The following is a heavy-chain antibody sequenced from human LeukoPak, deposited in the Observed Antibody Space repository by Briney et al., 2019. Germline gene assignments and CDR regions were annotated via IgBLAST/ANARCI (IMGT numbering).Heavy chain of an antibody. J-gene: IGHJ3*02. D-gene: IGHD2-15*01. CDR1: GGSFSDYY. V-gene: IGHV3-11*04. Sequence: LSLTCAVYGGSFSDYYMSWIRQAPGKGLEWVSYISSGGRTIYYADSVKGRFTMSRDNAKNSLYLQMNSLRAEDTAVYYCARPVVAATTPDTFDIWGQGTMVTVSS. CDR2: ISSGGRTI. CDR3: ARPVVAATTPDTFDI.